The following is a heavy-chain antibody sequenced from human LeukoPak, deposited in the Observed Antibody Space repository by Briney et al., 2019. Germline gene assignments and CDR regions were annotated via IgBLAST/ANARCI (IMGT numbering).Heavy chain of an antibody. CDR3: ARFGEGDYYFDY. D-gene: IGHD3-10*01. Sequence: GSLRLSCAASGFTFSSYAMSWVRQPPGKGLEWMGSIYYSGSTYYNPSLKSRVTISVDTSKNQFSLKLSSVTAADTAVYYCARFGEGDYYFDYWGQGTLVTVSS. V-gene: IGHV4-39*01. CDR1: GFTFSSYA. J-gene: IGHJ4*02. CDR2: IYYSGST.